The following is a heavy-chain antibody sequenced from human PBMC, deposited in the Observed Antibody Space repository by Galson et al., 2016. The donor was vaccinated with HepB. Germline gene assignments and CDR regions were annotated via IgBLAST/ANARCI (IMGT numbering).Heavy chain of an antibody. V-gene: IGHV3-30*03. CDR1: GFSFSNYG. Sequence: SLRLSCAASGFSFSNYGMHWVRQAPGKGLEWVAVVSSGGTTQYYADSVKGRFTISRDNSKNTLYLQMNRLKTEDTAVYYCTTEAFVPMVYLMSDYWGQGVLVTVSS. J-gene: IGHJ4*02. D-gene: IGHD2-8*01. CDR3: TTEAFVPMVYLMSDY. CDR2: VSSGGTTQ.